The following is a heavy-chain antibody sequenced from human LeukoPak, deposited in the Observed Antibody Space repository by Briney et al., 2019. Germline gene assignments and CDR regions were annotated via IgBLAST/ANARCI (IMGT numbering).Heavy chain of an antibody. J-gene: IGHJ4*02. CDR3: ARSVYDSGGYYRVLDY. CDR1: GFTFSSYA. D-gene: IGHD3-22*01. Sequence: GGSLRLSCAASGFTFSSYAMSWVRQAPGKGLEWVSAISGSGGSTYYADSVKGRFTIPRDNAKNTLYLQMNSLRAEDTAVYYCARSVYDSGGYYRVLDYWGQGTLVTVSS. V-gene: IGHV3-23*01. CDR2: ISGSGGST.